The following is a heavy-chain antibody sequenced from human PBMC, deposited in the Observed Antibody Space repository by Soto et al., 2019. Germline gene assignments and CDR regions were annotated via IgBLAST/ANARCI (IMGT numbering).Heavy chain of an antibody. J-gene: IGHJ5*02. V-gene: IGHV4-39*07. CDR1: GGSSSSSSYY. D-gene: IGHD5-18*01. Sequence: LETLSLTWTVSGGSSSSSSYYWGWIRQPPGKGLEWIGSIYYSGSTYYNPSLKSRVTISVDTSKNQFSLKLSSVTAADTAVYYCARAVGYSYGRNWFDPWGQGTLVTVSS. CDR2: IYYSGST. CDR3: ARAVGYSYGRNWFDP.